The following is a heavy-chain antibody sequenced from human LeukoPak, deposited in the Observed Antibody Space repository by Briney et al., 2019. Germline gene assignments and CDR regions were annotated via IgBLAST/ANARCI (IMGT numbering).Heavy chain of an antibody. V-gene: IGHV3-74*01. CDR1: GFPLNKYR. Sequence: GSLRLFFSASGFPLNKYRMHWVRQAPGKGLVWVSRINSDGSSTSYADSVKGRFTISRDNAKNTLYLQMNSLRAEDTAVYYCARELTTVADYWGQGTLVTVSS. D-gene: IGHD4-23*01. CDR3: ARELTTVADY. J-gene: IGHJ4*02. CDR2: INSDGSST.